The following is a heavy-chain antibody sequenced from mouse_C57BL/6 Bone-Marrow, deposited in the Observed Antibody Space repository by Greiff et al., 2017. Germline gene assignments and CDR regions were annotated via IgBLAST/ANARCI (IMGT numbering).Heavy chain of an antibody. J-gene: IGHJ2*01. D-gene: IGHD1-1*01. CDR2: IWTGGGT. CDR1: GFSLTSYA. CDR3: ARNHHHYYYGGYLDY. V-gene: IGHV2-9-1*01. Sequence: VKLMESGPGLVAPSQSLSITCTVSGFSLTSYAISWVRQPPGKGLEWLGVIWTGGGTNYNSALKSRLSISKDNSKSQVFLKMNRLQTDDTARYYCARNHHHYYYGGYLDYWGQGTTLTVSS.